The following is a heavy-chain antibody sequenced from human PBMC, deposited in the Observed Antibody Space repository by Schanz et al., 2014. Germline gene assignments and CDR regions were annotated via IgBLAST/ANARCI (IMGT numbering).Heavy chain of an antibody. J-gene: IGHJ4*02. CDR2: ISGSGGST. D-gene: IGHD1-26*01. Sequence: EVQLLESGGGLVQPGGSLRLSCAASRFTFSNYAMSWVRQAPGKGLEWVSAISGSGGSTYYADSVKGRFTISRDNSKNTLYLQMNSLRPEDTAVYYCAKEGSIYWDRSVDYWGQGTLVTVSS. CDR3: AKEGSIYWDRSVDY. CDR1: RFTFSNYA. V-gene: IGHV3-23*01.